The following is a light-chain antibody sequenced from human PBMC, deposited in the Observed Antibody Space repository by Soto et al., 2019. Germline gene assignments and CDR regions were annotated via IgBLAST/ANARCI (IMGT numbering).Light chain of an antibody. CDR2: QDS. CDR1: KLGDKY. V-gene: IGLV3-1*01. J-gene: IGLJ2*01. Sequence: SYELTQPPSVSVSPGQTASITCSGDKLGDKYACWYQQKPGQSPVTVIYQDSKRPSGIPERFSGSNSGNTATLTISGTQAMDEADYYCQAWDSNTVVFAGGTKLTVL. CDR3: QAWDSNTVV.